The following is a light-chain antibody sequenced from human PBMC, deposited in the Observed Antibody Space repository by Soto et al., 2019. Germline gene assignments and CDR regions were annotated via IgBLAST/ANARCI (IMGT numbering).Light chain of an antibody. J-gene: IGKJ5*01. CDR2: GAS. CDR3: HQSYDIPT. CDR1: QSVSSN. V-gene: IGKV3-15*01. Sequence: EIVMTQSPATLSVSPGERATLSCRASQSVSSNLAWYQQKPGQAPRLLIYGASTRATGIPDRFSGSGSGTDFTLTVSSLQPEDFATYYCHQSYDIPTFGQGTRLEIK.